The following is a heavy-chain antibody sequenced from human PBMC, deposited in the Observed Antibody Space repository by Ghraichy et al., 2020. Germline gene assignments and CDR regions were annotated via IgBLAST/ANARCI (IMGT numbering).Heavy chain of an antibody. J-gene: IGHJ5*02. CDR1: GGSISSGGYS. V-gene: IGHV4-30-2*01. CDR2: IYHSGST. CDR3: ARGADNWNDWDWFDP. Sequence: SETLSLTCAVSGGSISSGGYSWSWIRQPPGKGLEWIGYIYHSGSTYYNPSLKSRVTISVDRSKNQFSLKLSSVTAADTAVYYCARGADNWNDWDWFDPWGQGTLVTVSS. D-gene: IGHD1-20*01.